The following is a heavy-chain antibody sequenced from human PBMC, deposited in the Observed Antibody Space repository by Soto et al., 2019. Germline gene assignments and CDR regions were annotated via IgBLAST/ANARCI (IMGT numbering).Heavy chain of an antibody. D-gene: IGHD6-19*01. J-gene: IGHJ4*02. CDR1: GFTFSSYS. CDR2: SSSSSSYI. CDR3: AVAEYSRGWHGSFDY. Sequence: EVQLVESGGGLVKPGVSLRLSCAASGFTFSSYSMNWVRQSPGKGLEWVSSSSSSSSYIYYADSVKGRFTISRDNAKHSLYLQMNSLRAEDTAVYYCAVAEYSRGWHGSFDYWGQGTLVTVSS. V-gene: IGHV3-21*01.